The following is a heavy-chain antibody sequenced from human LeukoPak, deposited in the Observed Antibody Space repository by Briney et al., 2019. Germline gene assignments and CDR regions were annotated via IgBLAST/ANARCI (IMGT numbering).Heavy chain of an antibody. CDR2: ISWNSGII. Sequence: GGSLRLSCAAAGFTFDDYAMHWVRQAPGKGLEWVSSISWNSGIIGYADSVKGRFRISRDNAKNSLYLQMNSLRAEDTALYYCAKGPAVTTPADWGQGTLVTVSS. V-gene: IGHV3-9*01. CDR1: GFTFDDYA. D-gene: IGHD4-23*01. CDR3: AKGPAVTTPAD. J-gene: IGHJ4*02.